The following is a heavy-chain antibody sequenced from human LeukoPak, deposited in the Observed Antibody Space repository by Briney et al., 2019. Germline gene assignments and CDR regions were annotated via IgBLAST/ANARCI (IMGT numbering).Heavy chain of an antibody. CDR3: ARDGIAVAGRSYYYYYMDV. Sequence: ASVKVSCKASGYTFTSYGISWVRQAPGQGLEWMGWISAYNGNTNYAQKLQGRVTMTTDTSTSTAYMELRSLRSDDTAVYYCARDGIAVAGRSYYYYYMDVWGKGTTVTISS. J-gene: IGHJ6*03. CDR1: GYTFTSYG. V-gene: IGHV1-18*01. CDR2: ISAYNGNT. D-gene: IGHD6-19*01.